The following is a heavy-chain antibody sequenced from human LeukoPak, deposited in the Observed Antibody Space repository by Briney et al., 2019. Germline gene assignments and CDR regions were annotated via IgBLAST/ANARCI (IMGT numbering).Heavy chain of an antibody. CDR1: GGSISSYY. V-gene: IGHV4-4*07. J-gene: IGHJ1*01. CDR3: ARAYYGSGDEYFQH. Sequence: SETLSLTCTVSGGSISSYYWSWIRQPAGKGLEWIGRIYTSGSTNYSPSLKSRVTISVDTSKNQFSLKLSSVTAADTAVYYCARAYYGSGDEYFQHWGQGTLVTVSS. CDR2: IYTSGST. D-gene: IGHD3-10*01.